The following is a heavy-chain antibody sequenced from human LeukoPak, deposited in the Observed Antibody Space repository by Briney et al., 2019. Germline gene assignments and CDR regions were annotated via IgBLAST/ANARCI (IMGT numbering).Heavy chain of an antibody. CDR2: IDKDGSEE. D-gene: IGHD2-15*01. J-gene: IGHJ4*02. V-gene: IGHV3-7*01. Sequence: GGSLRLSCSASGLTLSSRWVNWVRQAPGKGLEWVAIIDKDGSEENYVDSARGRFTISRDNAWNLVYLQMNSLRVEDTAVYYCATSHSGPEYWGQGTLVTVSS. CDR1: GLTLSSRW. CDR3: ATSHSGPEY.